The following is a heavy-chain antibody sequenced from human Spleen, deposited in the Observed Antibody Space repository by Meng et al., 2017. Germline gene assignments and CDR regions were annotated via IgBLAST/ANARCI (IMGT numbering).Heavy chain of an antibody. D-gene: IGHD5-24*01. J-gene: IGHJ4*02. CDR2: IYLSGST. V-gene: IGHV4-30-2*06. CDR3: VRRNYPYYFDY. CDR1: GGSVSSGGLP. Sequence: QLQLQESGSGLVKPSQTLSLTCAVSGGSVSSGGLPWSWIRQSPGKGLEWIGYIYLSGSTHYSPSLKSRVTVSIDTSKNQFSLEVTSVTAADTAVYYCVRRNYPYYFDYWGQGILVTVSS.